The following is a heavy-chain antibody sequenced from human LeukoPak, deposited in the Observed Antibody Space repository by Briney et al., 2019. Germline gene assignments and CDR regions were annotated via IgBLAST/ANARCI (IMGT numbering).Heavy chain of an antibody. Sequence: PGGSLRLSCAASGFTFSSYAMSWVRQAPGKGLEWVSSISSSSSYIYYADSVKGRFTISRDNAKNSLYLQMNSLRAEDTAVYYCARASIDGDELGAFDIWGQGTMVTVSS. D-gene: IGHD4-17*01. CDR2: ISSSSSYI. V-gene: IGHV3-21*01. CDR3: ARASIDGDELGAFDI. CDR1: GFTFSSYA. J-gene: IGHJ3*02.